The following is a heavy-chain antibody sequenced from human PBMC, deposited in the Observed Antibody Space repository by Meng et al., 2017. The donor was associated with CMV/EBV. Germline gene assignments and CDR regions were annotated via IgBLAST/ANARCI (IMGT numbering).Heavy chain of an antibody. CDR3: AKDISPYYDILTGYQY. J-gene: IGHJ4*02. CDR1: GFTFSSYS. D-gene: IGHD3-9*01. CDR2: ISSSSSYI. V-gene: IGHV3-21*01. Sequence: GGSLRLSCAASGFTFSSYSMNWVRQAPGKGLEWVSSISSSSSYIYYADSVKGRFTISRDNAKNSLYLQMNSLRAEDTAVYYCAKDISPYYDILTGYQYWGQGTLVTVSS.